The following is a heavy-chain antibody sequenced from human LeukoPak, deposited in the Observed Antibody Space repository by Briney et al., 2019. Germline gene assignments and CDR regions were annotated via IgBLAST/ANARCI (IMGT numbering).Heavy chain of an antibody. D-gene: IGHD2-15*01. V-gene: IGHV1-18*01. CDR1: GYTXSSYG. CDR3: ARDCSGSSCYWIH. CDR2: ISAYNGNT. J-gene: IGHJ4*02. Sequence: ASVKVSCKASGYTXSSYGISWVRQAPGQGLEWLGYISAYNGNTNYAQKVQGRITMTTDTSTSTAYMEMRSLRSDDTAVYYCARDCSGSSCYWIHWGQGTLVTVSS.